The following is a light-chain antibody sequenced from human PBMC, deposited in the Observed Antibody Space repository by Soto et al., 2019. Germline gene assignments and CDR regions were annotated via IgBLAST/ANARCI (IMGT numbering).Light chain of an antibody. Sequence: EVVMTQSPATLSVSPGKRAILSCRASQSVSSNLAWYQQKPGQAPRLLIYGASTRATGIPARFSGSGSGTDFTLRISRVEAEDVGAYYCMQVLQSLYSFGQGTKLEIK. J-gene: IGKJ2*03. V-gene: IGKV3-15*01. CDR1: QSVSSN. CDR3: MQVLQSLYS. CDR2: GAS.